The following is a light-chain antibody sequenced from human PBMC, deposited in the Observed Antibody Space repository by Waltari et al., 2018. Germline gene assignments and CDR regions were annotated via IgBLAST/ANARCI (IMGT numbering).Light chain of an antibody. V-gene: IGLV2-8*01. J-gene: IGLJ2*01. CDR1: SSDVGGYNY. CDR3: SSYAGSNTVV. Sequence: SALTQPPSASGSPGQSVTISCTGTSSDVGGYNYVSWYQQHPGKAPKLMIYEVSKRPSGVPERFSGSKSGNTASLTVSGLQAEDEADYYCSSYAGSNTVVFGGGTKLTVL. CDR2: EVS.